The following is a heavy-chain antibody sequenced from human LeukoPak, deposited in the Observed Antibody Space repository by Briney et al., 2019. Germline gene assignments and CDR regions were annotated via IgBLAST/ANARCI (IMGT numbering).Heavy chain of an antibody. V-gene: IGHV4-30-4*01. CDR1: GGSISSGDYY. CDR3: ARHYKTAAHPPYFDY. CDR2: IYYSGST. Sequence: SETLSLTCTVSGGSISSGDYYWSWIRQPPGKGLEWIGYIYYSGSTYYNPSLKSRVTISVDTSKNQFSLKLSSVTAADTAVYYCARHYKTAAHPPYFDYWGQGTLVTVSS. D-gene: IGHD6-6*01. J-gene: IGHJ4*02.